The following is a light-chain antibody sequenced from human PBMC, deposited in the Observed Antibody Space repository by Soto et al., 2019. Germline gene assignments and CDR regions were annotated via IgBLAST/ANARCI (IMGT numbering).Light chain of an antibody. V-gene: IGKV3-20*01. CDR2: GAS. CDR3: QQYGSAPPYT. CDR1: QSVSRNY. J-gene: IGKJ2*01. Sequence: EIVLTQSPGTLSLSPGERATLSCRAGQSVSRNYLAWYQLRPGQAPRLLIFGASSRATDIPERFSGSGSGTDFTLTISRLEPEDFAVYYCQQYGSAPPYTFGQGTKLELK.